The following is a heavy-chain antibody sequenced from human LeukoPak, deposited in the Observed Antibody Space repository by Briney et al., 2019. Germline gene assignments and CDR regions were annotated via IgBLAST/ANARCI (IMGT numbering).Heavy chain of an antibody. CDR1: SCPISNGGYY. CDR2: SYYSGST. Sequence: SETLSLTCTVSSCPISNGGYYWRWIRQHPGKGLEWIGSSYYSGSTFYNPSLKSRVTISVDTSKNQFSLNLSSVTAAVTAVYYGARSRCGSGSYFFDYWGQGTLVTVSS. V-gene: IGHV4-31*03. D-gene: IGHD3-10*01. J-gene: IGHJ4*02. CDR3: ARSRCGSGSYFFDY.